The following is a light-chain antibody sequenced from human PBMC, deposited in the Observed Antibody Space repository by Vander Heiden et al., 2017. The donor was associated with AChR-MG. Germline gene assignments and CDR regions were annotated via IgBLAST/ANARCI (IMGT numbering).Light chain of an antibody. V-gene: IGLV1-40*01. J-gene: IGLJ2*01. CDR3: QSYDSSLSGSDVV. Sequence: QSVLTQPPSVSGAPGQRVTICCPGSSSNIGEGYDVQWYQQRPGTAPKHLIYGNSNRPSGVPDRFSGSKYGTSASLAITGLQAEEEADDYCQSYDSSLSGSDVVFGGGTKLTVL. CDR1: SSNIGEGYD. CDR2: GNS.